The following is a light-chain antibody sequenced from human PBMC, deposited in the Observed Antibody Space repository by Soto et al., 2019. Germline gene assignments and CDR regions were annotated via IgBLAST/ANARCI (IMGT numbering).Light chain of an antibody. CDR2: GAS. Sequence: EIGITQSAATLSVSLGDRATLSCRASQSVSSNLAWYQLKPGQAPRLLIYGASTRATGIPARFSGSGSGTEFTLTISSLQSEDFAVYYCQQYNNWPPITFGQGTRLEIK. V-gene: IGKV3-15*01. CDR3: QQYNNWPPIT. CDR1: QSVSSN. J-gene: IGKJ5*01.